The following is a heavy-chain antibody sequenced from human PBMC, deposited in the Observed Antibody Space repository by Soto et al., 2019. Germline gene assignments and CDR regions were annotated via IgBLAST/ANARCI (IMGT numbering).Heavy chain of an antibody. Sequence: GGSLRLSCAASGFTFSSYGMHWVRQAPGKGLEWVAVISYDGSNKYYADSVKGRFTISRDNSKNTLYLQMNSLRAEDTAVYYCAKSVLMVYDGDYYGMDVWGQGTTVTVSS. V-gene: IGHV3-30*18. CDR2: ISYDGSNK. CDR1: GFTFSSYG. CDR3: AKSVLMVYDGDYYGMDV. J-gene: IGHJ6*02. D-gene: IGHD2-8*01.